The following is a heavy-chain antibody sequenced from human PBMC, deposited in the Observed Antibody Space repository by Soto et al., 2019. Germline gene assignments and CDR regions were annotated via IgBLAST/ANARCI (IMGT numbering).Heavy chain of an antibody. CDR3: VYYGEKSNYGGDDYFQYGLDV. V-gene: IGHV1-2*02. D-gene: IGHD2-21*02. Sequence: QVQLVQSGAEVKKPGASLKVSCKASGYRFTGYGLHWVRQAPGQGLQWMGWINPKSGATDYAKKFQGRVNMTREMSTNTAYLELSGLRSDDTADATAVYYGEKSNYGGDDYFQYGLDVWGQGTTVTVSS. J-gene: IGHJ6*02. CDR2: INPKSGAT. CDR1: GYRFTGYG.